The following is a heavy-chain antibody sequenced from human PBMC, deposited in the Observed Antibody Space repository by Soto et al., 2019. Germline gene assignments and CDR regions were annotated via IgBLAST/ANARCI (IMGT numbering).Heavy chain of an antibody. Sequence: ASVKVSCKASGYTFTGYYMHWVRQAPGQGLEWMGWINPNSGGTNYAQKFQGWVTMTRDTSISTAYMELSRLRSDDTAVYYCARAAFLPDYDILTGSDYFDYWGQGTLVTVSS. CDR3: ARAAFLPDYDILTGSDYFDY. J-gene: IGHJ4*02. CDR2: INPNSGGT. V-gene: IGHV1-2*04. D-gene: IGHD3-9*01. CDR1: GYTFTGYY.